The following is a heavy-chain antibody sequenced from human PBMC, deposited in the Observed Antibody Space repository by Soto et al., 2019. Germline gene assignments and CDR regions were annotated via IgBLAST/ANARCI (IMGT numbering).Heavy chain of an antibody. J-gene: IGHJ4*02. V-gene: IGHV3-21*01. CDR2: IISSSSYI. CDR3: ARADILTGYHPFDY. Sequence: GGSLRLSCAASGFTFSSYSMNWVRQAPGKGLEWVSSIISSSSYIYYADSVKGRFTISRDNAKNSLYLQMNSLRAEDTAVYYCARADILTGYHPFDYWGQGTLVTVSS. D-gene: IGHD3-9*01. CDR1: GFTFSSYS.